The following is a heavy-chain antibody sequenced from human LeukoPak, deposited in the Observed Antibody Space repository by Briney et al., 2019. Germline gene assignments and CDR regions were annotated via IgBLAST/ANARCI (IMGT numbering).Heavy chain of an antibody. CDR2: ISGSGGST. CDR1: GFTFSSYW. Sequence: PGGSLRLSCAASGFTFSSYWMSWVRQAPGKGLEWVSAISGSGGSTYYADSVKGRFTISRDNSKNTLYLQMNSLRAEDTAVYYCARRYSSGWYAKTDYFDYWGQGTLVTVSS. CDR3: ARRYSSGWYAKTDYFDY. V-gene: IGHV3-23*01. D-gene: IGHD6-19*01. J-gene: IGHJ4*02.